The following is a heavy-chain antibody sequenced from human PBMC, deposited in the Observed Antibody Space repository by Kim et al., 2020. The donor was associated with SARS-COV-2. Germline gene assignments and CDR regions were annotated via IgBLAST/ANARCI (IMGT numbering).Heavy chain of an antibody. CDR1: GGSFSGYY. CDR2: INHSGST. J-gene: IGHJ5*02. V-gene: IGHV4-34*01. D-gene: IGHD2-2*01. Sequence: SETLSLTCAVYGGSFSGYYWSWIRQPPGKGLEWIGEINHSGSTNYNPSLKSRVTISVDTSKNQFSLKLSSVTAADTAVYYCASWYHLGGFDPWGQGTLVTVSS. CDR3: ASWYHLGGFDP.